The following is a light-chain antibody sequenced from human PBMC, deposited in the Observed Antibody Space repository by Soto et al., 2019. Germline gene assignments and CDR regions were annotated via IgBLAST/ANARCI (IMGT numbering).Light chain of an antibody. J-gene: IGKJ4*01. CDR2: SAS. V-gene: IGKV1-39*01. CDR1: QSISRR. CDR3: QLSNPQPLT. Sequence: LQMSQSPSTLSASLEDRVTITYRASQSISRRLAWYQQKPGKATTLLIFSASVMHSGVQSRFSGSGYGTEFTVNIRSMQLEECATYDCQLSNPQPLTIGGGTQVDIK.